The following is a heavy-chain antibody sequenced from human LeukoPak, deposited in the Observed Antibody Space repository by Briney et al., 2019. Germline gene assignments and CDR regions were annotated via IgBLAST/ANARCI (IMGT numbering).Heavy chain of an antibody. Sequence: GGSLRLSCAASGFTFSSYSMNWVRQAPGKGLEWVSYISSCSSTIYYADSVKGRFTISRDNAKNSLYLQMNSLRAEDTAVYYCARDLTMIVVVWGQGTLVTVSS. J-gene: IGHJ4*02. D-gene: IGHD3-22*01. CDR2: ISSCSSTI. CDR1: GFTFSSYS. CDR3: ARDLTMIVVV. V-gene: IGHV3-48*01.